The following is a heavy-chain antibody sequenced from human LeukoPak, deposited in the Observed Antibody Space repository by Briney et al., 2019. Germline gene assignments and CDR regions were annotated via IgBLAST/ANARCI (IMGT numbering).Heavy chain of an antibody. D-gene: IGHD6-13*01. CDR1: GFTLSSYE. V-gene: IGHV3-48*03. Sequence: GGSLRLSCAASGFTLSSYEMNWVRLAPGKGLEWISYISRTGNSIYYADPVKGRFTISRDSAKNSLYLQMNSLRAEDTAVYYCARGPYSSNWYVDYWGQGTLVTVAS. J-gene: IGHJ4*02. CDR3: ARGPYSSNWYVDY. CDR2: ISRTGNSI.